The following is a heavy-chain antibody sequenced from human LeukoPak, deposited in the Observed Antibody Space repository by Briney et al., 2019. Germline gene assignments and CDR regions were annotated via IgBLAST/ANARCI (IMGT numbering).Heavy chain of an antibody. CDR2: IYSGGST. V-gene: IGHV3-53*01. CDR3: ARGAMMDY. J-gene: IGHJ4*02. Sequence: PGGSLRLSCMASEITLNNYAMNWVRQAPGKGLEWVSVIYSGGSTYYADSVKGRFTISRDNSKNTLYLQMNSLRAEDTAVYYCARGAMMDYWGRGTLVTVSS. D-gene: IGHD3-16*01. CDR1: EITLNNYA.